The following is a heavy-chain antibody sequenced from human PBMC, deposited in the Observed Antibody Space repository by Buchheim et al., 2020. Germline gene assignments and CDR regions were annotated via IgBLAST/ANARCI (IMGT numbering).Heavy chain of an antibody. CDR2: IQNSGST. D-gene: IGHD3-22*01. CDR1: GASTSSGGYY. CDR3: ASGTIIVGIKFEY. J-gene: IGHJ4*02. V-gene: IGHV4-31*03. Sequence: QVQLQESGPGLVKPSQTLSLSCNVSGASTSSGGYYWSWIRQVPGKGLEWIGYIQNSGSTLYNPSLESRIIMSIDTSRNQFSLKLSSVTAADTAMYYCASGTIIVGIKFEYWGQGT.